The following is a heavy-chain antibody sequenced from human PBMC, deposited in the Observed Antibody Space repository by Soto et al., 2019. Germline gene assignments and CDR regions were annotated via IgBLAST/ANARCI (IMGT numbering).Heavy chain of an antibody. CDR2: INSDGSST. V-gene: IGHV3-74*01. CDR3: ASDVTYYYGMDV. J-gene: IGHJ6*02. CDR1: GFTFSSYW. Sequence: EVQLVESGGDFIQPGGSLRLSCAASGFTFSSYWMHWVRQAPGKGLVWVSRINSDGSSTSYADSVKGRFTISRDNAKNPLYLQMNSLRAEDTAVYYCASDVTYYYGMDVWGQGTTVTVSS.